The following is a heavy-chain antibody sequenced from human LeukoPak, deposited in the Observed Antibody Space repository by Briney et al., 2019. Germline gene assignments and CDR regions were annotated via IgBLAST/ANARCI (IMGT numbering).Heavy chain of an antibody. V-gene: IGHV1-69*05. Sequence: ASVTVSCKASGGTFSTSIFSWVRQAPGQGLEWMGGTIPILGIPNYAKNFQGRVTITTDESTSTAYMELSSLRSEDTAIYYCARVQSDIWYYYMDVWGEGTTVTVSS. CDR2: TIPILGIP. CDR3: ARVQSDIWYYYMDV. D-gene: IGHD3/OR15-3a*01. J-gene: IGHJ6*03. CDR1: GGTFSTSI.